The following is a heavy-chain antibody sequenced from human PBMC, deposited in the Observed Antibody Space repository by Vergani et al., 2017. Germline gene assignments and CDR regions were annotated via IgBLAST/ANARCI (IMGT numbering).Heavy chain of an antibody. CDR2: IYYSGLT. CDR3: AGQKPGSGGSPGDFDD. Sequence: QLQLQQSGPGLVKPSETLFLTCTVSADSISSGSYYWGWIRQPPGKSLEWIGCIYYSGLTYYNPSLKSRVSISVDTSKNQFSLKVTSVTAADTAVYFCAGQKPGSGGSPGDFDDWGQGILVTVSS. D-gene: IGHD6-19*01. CDR1: ADSISSGSYY. V-gene: IGHV4-39*01. J-gene: IGHJ4*02.